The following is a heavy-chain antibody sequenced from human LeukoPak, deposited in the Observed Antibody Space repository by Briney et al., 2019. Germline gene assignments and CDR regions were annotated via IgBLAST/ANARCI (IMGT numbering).Heavy chain of an antibody. V-gene: IGHV3-48*03. J-gene: IGHJ5*02. CDR1: GFTFSSYE. CDR2: ISSSGSTI. D-gene: IGHD2-2*02. CDR3: ASLGVVPAAIRSWFDP. Sequence: PGWSLRLSCAASGFTFSSYEVNWVRQAPGPGLEGVSYISSSGSTIYYADSVKGRFTISRDNAKNSLYLQMNSLRAEDTAVYYCASLGVVPAAIRSWFDPWGQGALVTVSS.